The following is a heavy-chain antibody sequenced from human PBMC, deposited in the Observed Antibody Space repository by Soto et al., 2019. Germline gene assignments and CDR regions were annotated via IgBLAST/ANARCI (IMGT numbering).Heavy chain of an antibody. D-gene: IGHD6-19*01. CDR1: GYMFNSYG. J-gene: IGHJ4*02. CDR3: VRDETYTSGWYFDL. V-gene: IGHV1-18*01. CDR2: IRGYNGKT. Sequence: QVQLVQSGGEVKEPGASVKVSCKTSGYMFNSYGMSWVRQAPGQGLERMGWIRGYNGKTEYAQKFQGRVSMTTETSTTTVSMELKSLRADDTALYYCVRDETYTSGWYFDLWGQGTLVTVPS.